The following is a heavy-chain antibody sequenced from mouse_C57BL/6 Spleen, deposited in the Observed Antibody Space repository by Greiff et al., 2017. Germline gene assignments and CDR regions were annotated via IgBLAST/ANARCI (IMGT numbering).Heavy chain of an antibody. V-gene: IGHV1-18*01. J-gene: IGHJ4*01. CDR3: ARRPPHYYAMDY. CDR1: GYTFTDYN. CDR2: INPNNGGT. Sequence: EVQLQESGPELVKPGASVKIPCKASGYTFTDYNMDWVKQSHGKSLEWIGDINPNNGGTIYNQKFKGKATLTVDKSTSTSYMELRSLTSEDTAVYYCARRPPHYYAMDYWGQGTSVTVSS.